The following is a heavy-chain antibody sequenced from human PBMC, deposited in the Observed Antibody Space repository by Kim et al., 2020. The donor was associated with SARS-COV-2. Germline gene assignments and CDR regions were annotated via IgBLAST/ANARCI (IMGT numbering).Heavy chain of an antibody. CDR3: ARAMDTAMAYYFDY. CDR1: GFTFSSYW. CDR2: IKQDGSEK. J-gene: IGHJ4*02. D-gene: IGHD5-18*01. V-gene: IGHV3-7*01. Sequence: GGSLRLSCAASGFTFSSYWMSWVRQAPGKGLEWVANIKQDGSEKYYVDSVKGRFTISRDNAKNSLYLQMNSLRAEDTAVYYCARAMDTAMAYYFDYWGQGTLVTVSS.